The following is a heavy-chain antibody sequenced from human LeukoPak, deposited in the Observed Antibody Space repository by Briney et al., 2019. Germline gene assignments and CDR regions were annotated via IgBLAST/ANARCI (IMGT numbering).Heavy chain of an antibody. V-gene: IGHV3-48*03. CDR3: ARRMDDYGGNSPVADY. J-gene: IGHJ4*02. Sequence: GGSLRLSCAASGFTFSSYEMNWVRQAPGKGLEWVSYISSSGSTIYYADSVKGRFTISRDNAKNSLYLQMNSLRAEDTAVYYCARRMDDYGGNSPVADYWGQGTLVTVSS. D-gene: IGHD4-23*01. CDR2: ISSSGSTI. CDR1: GFTFSSYE.